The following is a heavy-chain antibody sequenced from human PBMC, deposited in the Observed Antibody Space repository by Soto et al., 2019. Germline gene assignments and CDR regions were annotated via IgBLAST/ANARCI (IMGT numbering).Heavy chain of an antibody. D-gene: IGHD4-4*01. J-gene: IGHJ4*02. CDR1: GYTFTSYY. CDR2: INPSGGST. Sequence: ASVKVSCRASGYTFTSYYMHWVRQAPGQGLEWMGIINPSGGSTSYAQKFQGRVTMTRDTSTSTVYMELSSLRSEDTAVYYCARDWGGKATVSHFDYWGQGTLVTVSS. CDR3: ARDWGGKATVSHFDY. V-gene: IGHV1-46*03.